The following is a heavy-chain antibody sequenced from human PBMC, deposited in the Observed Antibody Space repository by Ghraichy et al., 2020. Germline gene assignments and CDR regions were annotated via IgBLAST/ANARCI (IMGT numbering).Heavy chain of an antibody. Sequence: GSLRLSCAASGFTFSSYAMSWVRQAPGKGLEWVSAISGSGGSTYYADSVKGRFTISRDNSKNTLYLQMNSLRAEDTAVYYCAKDYVRGYDIFDNYFDYWGQGTLVTVSS. CDR2: ISGSGGST. D-gene: IGHD3-9*01. CDR3: AKDYVRGYDIFDNYFDY. V-gene: IGHV3-23*01. CDR1: GFTFSSYA. J-gene: IGHJ4*02.